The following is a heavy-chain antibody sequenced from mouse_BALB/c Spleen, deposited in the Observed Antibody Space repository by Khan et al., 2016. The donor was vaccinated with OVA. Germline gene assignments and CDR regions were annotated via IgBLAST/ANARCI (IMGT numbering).Heavy chain of an antibody. J-gene: IGHJ4*01. CDR3: ARHEDGNDGYYDYAMDY. D-gene: IGHD2-3*01. V-gene: IGHV1-62-2*01. Sequence: QVRLQQSGAELVKPGASVKLSCKASDYTFTENIIHWVKQRSGQGLEWIGWFYPGSGTIKYNENFKDKATLTADKSSSTVYMELSRLTSEDSAVYFCARHEDGNDGYYDYAMDYWGQGTSVTVSS. CDR2: FYPGSGTI. CDR1: DYTFTENI.